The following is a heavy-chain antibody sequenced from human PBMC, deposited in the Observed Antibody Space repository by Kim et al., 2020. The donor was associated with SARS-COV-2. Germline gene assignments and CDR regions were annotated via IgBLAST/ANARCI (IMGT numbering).Heavy chain of an antibody. CDR1: GGSISSYY. Sequence: SETLSLTCTVSGGSISSYYWSWIRQPAGKGLEWIGRIYTSGSTNYNPSLKSRVTMSVDTSKNQFSLKLSSVTAADTAVYYCARDGSSWVDYELELTYGEGWFDPWGQGTLVTVSS. CDR3: ARDGSSWVDYELELTYGEGWFDP. J-gene: IGHJ5*02. V-gene: IGHV4-4*07. CDR2: IYTSGST. D-gene: IGHD1-7*01.